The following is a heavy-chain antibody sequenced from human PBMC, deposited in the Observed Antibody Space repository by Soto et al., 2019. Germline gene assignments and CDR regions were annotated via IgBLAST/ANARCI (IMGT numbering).Heavy chain of an antibody. CDR3: AKHLRPYYYYGMDV. Sequence: GGSLRLSCAASGFTFSSYAMSWVRQAPGKGLEWVSAISGSGGSTYYADSVKGRFTISRDNSKNTLYLQMNSLRAEDTAVYYCAKHLRPYYYYGMDVWGQGTTVTVSS. CDR1: GFTFSSYA. CDR2: ISGSGGST. V-gene: IGHV3-23*01. J-gene: IGHJ6*02.